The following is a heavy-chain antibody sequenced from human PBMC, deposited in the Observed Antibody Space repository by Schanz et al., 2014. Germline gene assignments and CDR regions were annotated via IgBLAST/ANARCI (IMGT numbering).Heavy chain of an antibody. J-gene: IGHJ6*02. Sequence: QVQLVQSGAEVKKPGASVKVSCKASGYTFTNYGITWMRQAPGQGLEWVGWISDYTGNTNYAQKFQGQVTLTTDTSTGTAYMELRSLRSDDTAVYYCARFNSGSHSPPYYYYGMDVWGQGTTVTVSS. CDR1: GYTFTNYG. CDR2: ISDYTGNT. V-gene: IGHV1-18*04. CDR3: ARFNSGSHSPPYYYYGMDV. D-gene: IGHD1-26*01.